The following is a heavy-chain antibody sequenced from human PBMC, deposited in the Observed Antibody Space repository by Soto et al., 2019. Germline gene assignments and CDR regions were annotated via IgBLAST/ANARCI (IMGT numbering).Heavy chain of an antibody. V-gene: IGHV3-73*01. Sequence: GGSLRLSCAASGFTFSDSAMHWVRQASGKGLEWVGRIRSKVNNYATEYAASVKGRFTITRDDSKNTAYLQMNSLKSEDTAVYYCGRQTPSGYDSSDYWGQGALVTVSS. CDR3: GRQTPSGYDSSDY. J-gene: IGHJ4*02. D-gene: IGHD5-12*01. CDR2: IRSKVNNYAT. CDR1: GFTFSDSA.